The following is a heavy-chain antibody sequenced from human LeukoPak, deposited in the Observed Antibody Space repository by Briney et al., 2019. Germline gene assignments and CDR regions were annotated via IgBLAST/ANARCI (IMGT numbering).Heavy chain of an antibody. CDR1: GYTFTGYY. D-gene: IGHD2/OR15-2a*01. CDR3: ARDTSYYFDY. J-gene: IGHJ4*02. CDR2: INPNSGDT. V-gene: IGHV1-2*04. Sequence: ASVKVSCKASGYTFTGYYIHWVRQAPGQGLEWMGWINPNSGDTNYAQNFQGWVTMTRDTSISTAYMELSRLRSDDTAVYYCARDTSYYFDYWGQGTLVTVSS.